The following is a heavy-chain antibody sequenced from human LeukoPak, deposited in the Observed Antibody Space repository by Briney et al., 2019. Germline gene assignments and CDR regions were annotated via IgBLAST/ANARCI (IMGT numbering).Heavy chain of an antibody. V-gene: IGHV3-33*01. CDR1: GFTFSSYG. Sequence: GGSLRLSCAASGFTFSSYGFHWVRQAPGKGLEWVAVIWSDGSYKYYAESVKGRFNISRDDSENTLYLQMNSLRAGDTAVYYCARDFSLQLFDYWGQGTLVNVFS. CDR3: ARDFSLQLFDY. CDR2: IWSDGSYK. J-gene: IGHJ4*02. D-gene: IGHD5-24*01.